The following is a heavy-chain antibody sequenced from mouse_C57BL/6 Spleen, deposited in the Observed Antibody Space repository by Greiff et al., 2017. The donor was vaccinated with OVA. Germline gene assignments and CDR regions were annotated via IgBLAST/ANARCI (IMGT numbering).Heavy chain of an antibody. CDR3: ARPYYYVTRSSYYFDY. CDR2: ISSGGSYT. V-gene: IGHV5-6*01. Sequence: DVHLVESGGDLVKPGGSLKLSCAASGFTFSSYGMSWVRQTPDKRLEWVATISSGGSYTYYPDSVKGRFTISRDNAKNTLYLQMSSLKSEDTAMYYCARPYYYVTRSSYYFDYWGQGTTLTVSS. CDR1: GFTFSSYG. D-gene: IGHD1-1*01. J-gene: IGHJ2*01.